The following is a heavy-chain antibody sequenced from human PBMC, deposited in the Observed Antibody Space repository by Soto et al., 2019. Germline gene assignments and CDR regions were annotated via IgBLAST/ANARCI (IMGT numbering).Heavy chain of an antibody. Sequence: HPVGSLRLSCAASGFTFSSYAMHWVRQAPGKGLEWVAVISYDGSNKYYADSVKGRFTISRDNSKNTLYLQMNSLRAEDTAVYYCARDPQGIDEPDIVVVPAELDPWGQGTLVTVSS. CDR3: ARDPQGIDEPDIVVVPAELDP. J-gene: IGHJ5*02. D-gene: IGHD2-2*01. CDR1: GFTFSSYA. V-gene: IGHV3-30-3*01. CDR2: ISYDGSNK.